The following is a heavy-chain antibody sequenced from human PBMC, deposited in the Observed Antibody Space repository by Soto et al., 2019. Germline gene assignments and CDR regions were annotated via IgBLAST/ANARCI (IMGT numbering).Heavy chain of an antibody. Sequence: SVKVSCKASGFTFTSSAVQWVRQARGQRLEWIGWIVVGSGNTNYAQKFQERVTITRDMSTSTAYMELSSLRSEDTAVYYCAATSRARRGYYYYGMDVWGQGTTVTVSS. D-gene: IGHD2-2*01. CDR1: GFTFTSSA. CDR2: IVVGSGNT. CDR3: AATSRARRGYYYYGMDV. V-gene: IGHV1-58*01. J-gene: IGHJ6*02.